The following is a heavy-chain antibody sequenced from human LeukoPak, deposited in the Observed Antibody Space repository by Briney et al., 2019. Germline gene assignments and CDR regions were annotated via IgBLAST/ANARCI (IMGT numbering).Heavy chain of an antibody. D-gene: IGHD2-21*02. Sequence: PSETLSLTCAVYGGSFSGYYWSWIRQPPGKGLEWIGEINHSGSTNYNPSLKSRVTISVDTSKNQFSLKLSSVTAADTAVYYCAGAYCGGDCYSGRTFDIWGQGTMVTVSS. CDR1: GGSFSGYY. J-gene: IGHJ3*02. CDR3: AGAYCGGDCYSGRTFDI. CDR2: INHSGST. V-gene: IGHV4-34*01.